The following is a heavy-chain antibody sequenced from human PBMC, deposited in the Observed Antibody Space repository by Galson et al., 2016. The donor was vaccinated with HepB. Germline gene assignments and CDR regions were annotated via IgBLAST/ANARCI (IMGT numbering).Heavy chain of an antibody. J-gene: IGHJ4*02. V-gene: IGHV3-74*01. CDR3: ARDVLAVVTYDS. Sequence: SLRLSCAASGFNFSNYWMHWVRQAPGKGLVWVSRINSDGSSIDYADSVKGRFTISRDNAKNTVYLQMNSLRAEDTAVYSCARDVLAVVTYDSWGQGTLVTVSS. D-gene: IGHD4-23*01. CDR1: GFNFSNYW. CDR2: INSDGSSI.